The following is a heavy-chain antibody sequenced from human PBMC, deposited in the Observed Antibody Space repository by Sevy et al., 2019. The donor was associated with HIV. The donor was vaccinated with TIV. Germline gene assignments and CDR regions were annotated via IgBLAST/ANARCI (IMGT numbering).Heavy chain of an antibody. V-gene: IGHV4-59*01. CDR1: DGYMSSYY. J-gene: IGHJ4*02. Sequence: SETLSLTCTVSDGYMSSYYWSWIRQPPGKGLESIGYIYYNGNTNYNPSLESRVTMSIHTSMKQFSLKLRSVTAADTAMYYCARGTRDGYNLYFDSWGQGTLVTVSS. CDR2: IYYNGNT. D-gene: IGHD5-12*01. CDR3: ARGTRDGYNLYFDS.